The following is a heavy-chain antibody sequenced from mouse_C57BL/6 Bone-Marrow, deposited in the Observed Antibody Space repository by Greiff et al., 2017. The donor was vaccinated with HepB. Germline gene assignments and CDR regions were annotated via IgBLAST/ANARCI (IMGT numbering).Heavy chain of an antibody. D-gene: IGHD2-4*01. J-gene: IGHJ1*03. CDR2: INPNYGTT. CDR1: GYSFTDYN. Sequence: EVKLQESGPELVKPGASVKISCKASGYSFTDYNMNWVKQSNGKSLEWIGVINPNYGTTSYNQKFKGKATLTVDQSSSTAYMQLNSLTSEDSAVYYCARSIYYDYAYWYFDVWGTGTTVTVSS. CDR3: ARSIYYDYAYWYFDV. V-gene: IGHV1-39*01.